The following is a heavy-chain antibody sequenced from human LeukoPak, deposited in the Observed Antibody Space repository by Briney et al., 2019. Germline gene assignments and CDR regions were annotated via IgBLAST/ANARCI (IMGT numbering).Heavy chain of an antibody. CDR1: GGSISSYY. D-gene: IGHD1-26*01. Sequence: PSETLSLTCTVSGGSISSYYWSWIRQPPGKGLEWIGYIYYSGSTNYNPSLKSRVTISVDTSKNQFSLRLSSVTAADTAVYYCARRFNGGSYYFDYWGQGTLVTVSS. V-gene: IGHV4-59*08. CDR3: ARRFNGGSYYFDY. CDR2: IYYSGST. J-gene: IGHJ4*02.